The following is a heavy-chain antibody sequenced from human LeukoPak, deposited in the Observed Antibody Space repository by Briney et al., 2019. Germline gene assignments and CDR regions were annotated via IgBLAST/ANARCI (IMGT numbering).Heavy chain of an antibody. D-gene: IGHD6-13*01. J-gene: IGHJ5*02. CDR2: INGSGTST. CDR3: AKAFLSGDISNQAS. CDR1: GFTFSSYA. Sequence: GGSLRLSCAASGFTFSSYAMSWVRQAPGKGLEWVSTINGSGTSTYYADSVKGRFTISRDNSTTTLYLQMNSMRAEDTAVYYCAKAFLSGDISNQASWGQGTLVTVSS. V-gene: IGHV3-23*01.